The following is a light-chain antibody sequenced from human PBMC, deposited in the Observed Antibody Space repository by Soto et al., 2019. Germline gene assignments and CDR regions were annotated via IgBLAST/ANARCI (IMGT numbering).Light chain of an antibody. V-gene: IGLV2-14*01. CDR2: EVS. CDR1: ISDVGSYNY. Sequence: QSVLTQPASVSGSPGQSITISFTGTISDVGSYNYFSWYQQHPGKAPELMIYEVSNRPSGVSDRFSASKSGNTASLIIFGLQAEDEADYYCSSYTSRSAPYVFGTGTKVTVL. CDR3: SSYTSRSAPYV. J-gene: IGLJ1*01.